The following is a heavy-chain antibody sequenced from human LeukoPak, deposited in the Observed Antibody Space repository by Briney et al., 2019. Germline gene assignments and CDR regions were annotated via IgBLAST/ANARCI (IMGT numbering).Heavy chain of an antibody. J-gene: IGHJ4*02. CDR1: GFTFSTFA. Sequence: GGSLRLSCAASGFTFSTFAMIWVRQPPGKGLEWVSAITGSTRSTYYTDSVKGRFTISRDNAKNLLFLQLNSLRAGDTGVYYCATESGWLFDYWGQGTLVTVSS. CDR2: ITGSTRST. V-gene: IGHV3-23*01. D-gene: IGHD6-19*01. CDR3: ATESGWLFDY.